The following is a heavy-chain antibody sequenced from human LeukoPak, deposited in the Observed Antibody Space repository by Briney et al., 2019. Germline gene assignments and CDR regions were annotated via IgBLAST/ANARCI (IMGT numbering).Heavy chain of an antibody. J-gene: IGHJ6*04. Sequence: ASVKVSCKASGYTFTTYDINWVRQATGQGLEWMGWMNPNSGNTDYAQKFQGRVTMTRNTSITTAFMELNNLRSEDTAVYYCARDVSLGYCSSTSCFTTAWDVWGKGTTVTVSS. CDR3: ARDVSLGYCSSTSCFTTAWDV. CDR2: MNPNSGNT. V-gene: IGHV1-8*01. D-gene: IGHD2-2*01. CDR1: GYTFTTYD.